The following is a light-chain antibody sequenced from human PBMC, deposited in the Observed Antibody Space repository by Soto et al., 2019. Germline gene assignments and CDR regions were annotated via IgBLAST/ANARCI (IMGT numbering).Light chain of an antibody. V-gene: IGKV3-15*01. Sequence: IVMTQSPSTLSVSPGERASLSCRASQSVSSNLAWYQQKPGQAPRLLIYGASTRATGIPARFSGSGSGTDFTLTVSRLEPEDFAVYYCQQYSSSRTFGQGTKVDIK. CDR3: QQYSSSRT. J-gene: IGKJ1*01. CDR2: GAS. CDR1: QSVSSN.